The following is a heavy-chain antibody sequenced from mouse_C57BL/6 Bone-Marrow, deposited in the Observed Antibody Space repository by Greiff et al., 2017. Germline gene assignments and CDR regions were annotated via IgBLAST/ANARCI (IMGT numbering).Heavy chain of an antibody. D-gene: IGHD1-1*01. CDR1: GYTFTSYD. V-gene: IGHV1-85*01. CDR3: ARDDGSCYWFFDY. Sequence: QVQLQQSGPELVKPGASVKLSCKASGYTFTSYDINWVKQRPGQGLEWIGWIYPRDGSTKYNEKFKGKATLTVDTSSSTAYMELHSLTSEDSAVYFGARDDGSCYWFFDYWGKGTTVTVSS. J-gene: IGHJ1*03. CDR2: IYPRDGST.